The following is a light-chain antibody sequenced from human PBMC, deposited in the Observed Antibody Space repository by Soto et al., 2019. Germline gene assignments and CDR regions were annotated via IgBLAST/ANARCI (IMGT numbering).Light chain of an antibody. CDR2: KAS. CDR3: QQYNSYSGVT. CDR1: QSISSW. Sequence: DIQMTQSPSTLSASVGDRVTITCRASQSISSWLAWYQQKPGKAPKLLIYKASSLESGVPSRFSGSGSGTEFTLTISSLQPDDFATYYCQQYNSYSGVTFGGGTKLEIK. V-gene: IGKV1-5*03. J-gene: IGKJ4*01.